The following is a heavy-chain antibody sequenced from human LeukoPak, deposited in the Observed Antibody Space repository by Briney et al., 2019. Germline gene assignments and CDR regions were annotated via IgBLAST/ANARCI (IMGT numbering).Heavy chain of an antibody. D-gene: IGHD4-23*01. V-gene: IGHV3-23*01. CDR2: ITNGGNT. Sequence: GGSLRLSCAASGFIFSNYAMTWVRQAPGKGLQWVATITNGGNTFYAVSVKGRFTISRDNPKNTLYLLMNSLRAEDTAVYYCAKDGTTVVRGLFDKWGPGTMVTVSS. J-gene: IGHJ3*02. CDR1: GFIFSNYA. CDR3: AKDGTTVVRGLFDK.